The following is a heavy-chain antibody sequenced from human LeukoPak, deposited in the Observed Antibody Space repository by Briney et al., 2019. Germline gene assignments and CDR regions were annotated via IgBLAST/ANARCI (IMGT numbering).Heavy chain of an antibody. J-gene: IGHJ5*02. CDR2: IYYSGST. D-gene: IGHD3-16*01. Sequence: SETLSLTCTVSGGSISSGDYYWSWIRQPPGKGLEWIGYIYYSGSTYYNPSLKSRVTISVDTSKNQFSLRLTSVTAADTAVYYCATTPRDYVFWLDPWGPGILVTVSS. V-gene: IGHV4-30-4*01. CDR1: GGSISSGDYY. CDR3: ATTPRDYVFWLDP.